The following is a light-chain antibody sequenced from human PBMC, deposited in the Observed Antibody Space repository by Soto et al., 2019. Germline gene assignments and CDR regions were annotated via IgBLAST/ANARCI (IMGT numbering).Light chain of an antibody. J-gene: IGLJ3*02. CDR1: SSNIGAGYG. Sequence: QSVLAQPPSVSGAPGQRVIISCTGSSSNIGAGYGVHWYQQLPGTAPKLLIYGNSNRPSGVPDRFSGSKSGTSASLAITGLQAEDEADYHCQSYDSSLSGWVFGGGTKLTVL. V-gene: IGLV1-40*01. CDR2: GNS. CDR3: QSYDSSLSGWV.